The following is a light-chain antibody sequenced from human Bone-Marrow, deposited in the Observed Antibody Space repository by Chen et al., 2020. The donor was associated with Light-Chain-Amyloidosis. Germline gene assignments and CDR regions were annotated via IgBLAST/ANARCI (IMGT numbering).Light chain of an antibody. CDR2: RDT. V-gene: IGLV3-25*03. Sequence: SYELPPPPSVSVSPVQPARITCSGDDLPTKYAYWYQQKPGQAPVLVIHRDTERPSGISERCSGSSSGTTATLTISGVQAEDEADYHCQSADSSGTYEVIFGGGTKLTVL. CDR1: DLPTKY. J-gene: IGLJ2*01. CDR3: QSADSSGTYEVI.